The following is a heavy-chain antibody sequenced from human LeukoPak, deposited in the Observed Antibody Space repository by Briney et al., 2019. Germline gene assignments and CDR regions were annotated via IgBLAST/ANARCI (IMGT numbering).Heavy chain of an antibody. CDR1: GYIFTGYY. CDR3: ARNMKQQLGTGY. D-gene: IGHD6-13*01. CDR2: INPNNGGT. Sequence: ASVKVSCKASGYIFTGYYIHWVRQAPGQGLEWMGWINPNNGGTNYAQKFQGRVTMTRDTSISTAYMELSRLRSDDTAVYYCARNMKQQLGTGYWGQGTLVTVSS. V-gene: IGHV1-2*02. J-gene: IGHJ4*02.